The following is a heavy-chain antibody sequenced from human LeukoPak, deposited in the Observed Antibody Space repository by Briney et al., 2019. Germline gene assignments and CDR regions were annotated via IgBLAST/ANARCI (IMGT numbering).Heavy chain of an antibody. CDR3: AKEFSGGWSFDY. CDR1: GFTFSTYG. CDR2: NSGGSS. D-gene: IGHD6-19*01. Sequence: GGSLRLSCAASGFTFSTYGVYWVRQAPGKGLEWVSSNSGGSSYYADSVKGRFTISRDNSKNTMFLQMNSLRAEDTAVYYCAKEFSGGWSFDYWGQGTLVTVSS. V-gene: IGHV3-23*01. J-gene: IGHJ4*02.